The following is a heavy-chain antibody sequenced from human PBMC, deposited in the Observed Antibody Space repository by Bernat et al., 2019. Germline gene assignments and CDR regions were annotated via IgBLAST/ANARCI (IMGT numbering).Heavy chain of an antibody. J-gene: IGHJ6*03. CDR3: AKQQPYYYYYDMDV. CDR1: GFTFSSYG. V-gene: IGHV3-30*18. Sequence: QVQLVESGGGVVQPGRSLRLSCAASGFTFSSYGMHWVRQAPGKGLEWVAVISYDGSNKYYADSVKGRFTISRDNSKNTLYLQMNSLRAEDTAVYYCAKQQPYYYYYDMDVWGKGTTVTVSS. CDR2: ISYDGSNK. D-gene: IGHD6-13*01.